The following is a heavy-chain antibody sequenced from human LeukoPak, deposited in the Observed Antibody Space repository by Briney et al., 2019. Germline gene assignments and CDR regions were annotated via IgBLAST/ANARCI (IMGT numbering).Heavy chain of an antibody. CDR2: ISSSSSYI. J-gene: IGHJ4*02. Sequence: GGSLRLSCAASGFIFSSYTMDWVRQAPGKGLEWVSSISSSSSYIYYEDSVKGRFTLSRDNARNSLYLQMNSLRAEDTAVYYCARGSISDYYGSGSYLYWGQGTLVTVSS. D-gene: IGHD3-10*01. V-gene: IGHV3-21*01. CDR1: GFIFSSYT. CDR3: ARGSISDYYGSGSYLY.